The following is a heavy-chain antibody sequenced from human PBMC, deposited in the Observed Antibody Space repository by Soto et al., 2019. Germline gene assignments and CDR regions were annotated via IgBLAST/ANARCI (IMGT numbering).Heavy chain of an antibody. D-gene: IGHD3-10*01. Sequence: GGSLRLSCAASGFTFGHSAMSWVRQAPGKGLEWVAAISGTGGAAYYADSVKGRFTISRDNSRNTLFLQMNSPRVDDTAIYHCAKPEEVVRGFDFWGLGTLVTVSS. J-gene: IGHJ4*02. V-gene: IGHV3-23*01. CDR3: AKPEEVVRGFDF. CDR2: ISGTGGAA. CDR1: GFTFGHSA.